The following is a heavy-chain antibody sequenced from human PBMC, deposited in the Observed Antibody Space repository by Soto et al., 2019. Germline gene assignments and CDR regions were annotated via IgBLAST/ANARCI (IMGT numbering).Heavy chain of an antibody. Sequence: PSETLSLTCTVSGGSISSSSYYWGWIRQPPGKGLEWIGSIYYSGSTYYSTSLKTRLTISRDTSKNQVVLTMTNMDPVDTATYYCARTSALPLGYPHGMDVWGQGTTVTVSS. CDR1: GGSISSSSYY. CDR3: ARTSALPLGYPHGMDV. J-gene: IGHJ6*02. D-gene: IGHD7-27*01. V-gene: IGHV4-39*06. CDR2: IYYSGST.